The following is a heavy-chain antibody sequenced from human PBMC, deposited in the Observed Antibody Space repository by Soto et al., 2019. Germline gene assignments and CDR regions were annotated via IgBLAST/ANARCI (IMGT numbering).Heavy chain of an antibody. Sequence: QVQLVQSGAEVKKPGSSVMVSCKASGGTFNSYALSWVRQASGQGLEWMGGIIPIFGKVNFAQNFQGRVTITADESTSTAYMELSSLGSEDTAVYYCARVGSAAASAGLGYYNYPMDVWGQGTTVIVSS. D-gene: IGHD6-13*01. CDR3: ARVGSAAASAGLGYYNYPMDV. CDR1: GGTFNSYA. V-gene: IGHV1-69*01. CDR2: IIPIFGKV. J-gene: IGHJ6*02.